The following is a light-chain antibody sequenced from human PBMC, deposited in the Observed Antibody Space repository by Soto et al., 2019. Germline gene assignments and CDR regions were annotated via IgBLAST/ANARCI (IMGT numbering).Light chain of an antibody. Sequence: EIVLTQSPGTLSLSPGDRATLSCRASQSVSNSLVWYQHKPGQAPRLLIYDASNRATGIPARFSGSGSGTDFTLTISSLEPVEFAVYYCQQCANWPPKWTFGQGTKVDIK. J-gene: IGKJ1*01. CDR2: DAS. CDR1: QSVSNS. CDR3: QQCANWPPKWT. V-gene: IGKV3-11*01.